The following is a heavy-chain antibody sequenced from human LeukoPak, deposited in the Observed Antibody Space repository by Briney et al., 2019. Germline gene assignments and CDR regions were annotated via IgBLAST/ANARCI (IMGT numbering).Heavy chain of an antibody. CDR3: AKDGHSSGWYKDY. CDR1: GFTFSSYA. CDR2: ISGSGGGT. D-gene: IGHD6-19*01. V-gene: IGHV3-23*01. J-gene: IGHJ4*02. Sequence: GGSLRLSCAASGFTFSSYAMSWVRQAPGKGLEWVSGISGSGGGTYYADSVKGRFTISRDNSKSTLYLQMNSLRAEDTAVYYCAKDGHSSGWYKDYWGQGTLVTVSS.